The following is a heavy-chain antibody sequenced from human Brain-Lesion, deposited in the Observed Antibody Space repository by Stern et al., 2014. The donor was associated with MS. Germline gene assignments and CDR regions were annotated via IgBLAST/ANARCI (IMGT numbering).Heavy chain of an antibody. Sequence: VQLEESGPGLVKPSETLSLTCTVSCGSISSSTYYWAWIRQPPGKGLEWIGNIYYSGFTYYNPSLKSRVTISVDMSKNQFSLKLSSVTAADTAIYYCARHDSVPRPSQLYSARDRGPGYFDYWGQGTLVTVSS. V-gene: IGHV4-39*01. D-gene: IGHD1-26*01. CDR3: ARHDSVPRPSQLYSARDRGPGYFDY. J-gene: IGHJ4*02. CDR1: CGSISSSTYY. CDR2: IYYSGFT.